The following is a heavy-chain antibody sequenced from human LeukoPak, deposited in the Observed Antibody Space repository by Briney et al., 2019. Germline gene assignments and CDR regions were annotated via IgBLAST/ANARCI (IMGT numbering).Heavy chain of an antibody. J-gene: IGHJ4*02. V-gene: IGHV4-59*08. D-gene: IGHD3-10*01. CDR1: GGSISSNY. Sequence: SETLSLTCTVSGGSISSNYWSWIRQPPRKGLEWIGYIFHTGSTNYNPSLRSRVTISVDTSKNQFSLKLSSVTAADTAVYYCARHIRGAYYYFDYWGQGTLVTVSS. CDR3: ARHIRGAYYYFDY. CDR2: IFHTGST.